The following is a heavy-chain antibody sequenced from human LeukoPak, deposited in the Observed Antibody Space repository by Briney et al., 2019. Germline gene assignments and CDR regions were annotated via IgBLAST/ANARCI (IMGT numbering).Heavy chain of an antibody. CDR1: GFTFSSYA. CDR3: VKGGSSWSEMDY. Sequence: PGGSLRLSCAASGFTFSSYAMSWVRQAPGKVLEWVSGLSASGGLTYYADSVKGRFTISRDNSKNTLYLQMNSLRADDTAVYYCVKGGSSWSEMDYWGQGTLVTVSS. CDR2: LSASGGLT. D-gene: IGHD6-13*01. J-gene: IGHJ4*02. V-gene: IGHV3-23*01.